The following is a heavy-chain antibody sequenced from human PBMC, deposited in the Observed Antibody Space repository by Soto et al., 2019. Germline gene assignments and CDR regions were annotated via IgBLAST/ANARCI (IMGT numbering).Heavy chain of an antibody. D-gene: IGHD3-22*01. CDR3: AEANEKMYYYDSSGYRNHEAFDI. CDR2: IVVGSGNT. J-gene: IGHJ3*02. CDR1: GFTFTSSA. V-gene: IGHV1-58*01. Sequence: SVKVSCKASGFTFTSSAVQWVRQARGQRLEWIGWIVVGSGNTNYAQKFQERVTITRDMSTSTAYMELSSLRSEDTAVYYCAEANEKMYYYDSSGYRNHEAFDIWG.